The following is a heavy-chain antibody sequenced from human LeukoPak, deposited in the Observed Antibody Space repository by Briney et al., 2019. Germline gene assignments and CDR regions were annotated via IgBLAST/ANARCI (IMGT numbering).Heavy chain of an antibody. CDR1: SGTISTSNYY. D-gene: IGHD3-10*01. CDR2: IFYSGST. Sequence: SETLSLTCTVSSGTISTSNYYWGWVRQPPGKALEWIGNIFYSGSTYYSPSLKSRVTISLDTSRNQFSLKLSSVTAADTAVYYCARVNYGSGSYYPYYYYYYMDVWGKGTTVTISS. CDR3: ARVNYGSGSYYPYYYYYYMDV. V-gene: IGHV4-39*07. J-gene: IGHJ6*03.